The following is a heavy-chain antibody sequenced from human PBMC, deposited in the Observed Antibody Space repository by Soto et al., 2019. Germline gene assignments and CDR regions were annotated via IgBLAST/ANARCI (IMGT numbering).Heavy chain of an antibody. V-gene: IGHV3-30-3*01. D-gene: IGHD6-19*01. J-gene: IGHJ3*02. CDR1: GFTFSSYA. CDR2: ISYDGSNK. Sequence: QVQLVESGGGVVQPGRSLRLSCAASGFTFSSYAMHWVRQARGKGLEWVAVISYDGSNKYYADSVKGRFTISRDNSKNTLYLQMNSLRAEDTAVYYCARATSGWYKDAFDIWGQGTMVTVSS. CDR3: ARATSGWYKDAFDI.